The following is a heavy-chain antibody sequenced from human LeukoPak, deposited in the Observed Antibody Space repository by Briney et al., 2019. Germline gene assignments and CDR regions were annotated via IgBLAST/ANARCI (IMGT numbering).Heavy chain of an antibody. CDR1: GGSISSSSYY. V-gene: IGHV4-39*01. CDR2: ICYSGST. J-gene: IGHJ4*02. Sequence: SETLSLTCTVSGGSISSSSYYWGWIRQPPGKGLEWIGSICYSGSTYYNPSLKSRVTISVDTSKNQFSLKLSSVTAADTAVYYCARHPRGSSRNGFDYWGQGTLVTVSS. CDR3: ARHPRGSSRNGFDY. D-gene: IGHD6-6*01.